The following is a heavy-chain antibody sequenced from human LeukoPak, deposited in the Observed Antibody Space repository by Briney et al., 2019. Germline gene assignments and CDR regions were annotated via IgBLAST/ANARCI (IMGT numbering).Heavy chain of an antibody. CDR1: GFTFSNYA. CDR2: ISFDRSDK. D-gene: IGHD2-21*02. J-gene: IGHJ4*02. Sequence: GGSLRLSCAASGFTFSNYAMHWVRQAPGKGLEWVAVISFDRSDKYYADSVKGRFTISRDNSKNTLYLQMNSLRAEDTAVYYCARSQRYCGGDCYSSDYWGQGTLVTVSS. CDR3: ARSQRYCGGDCYSSDY. V-gene: IGHV3-30*04.